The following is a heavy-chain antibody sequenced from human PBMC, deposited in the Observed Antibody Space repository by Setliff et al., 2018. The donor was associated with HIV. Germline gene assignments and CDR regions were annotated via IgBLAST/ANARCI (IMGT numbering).Heavy chain of an antibody. CDR1: GFTFSSYG. CDR3: ARDRYSGSSTDY. V-gene: IGHV3-30*02. D-gene: IGHD1-26*01. Sequence: GSLRLSCAASGFTFSSYGIHWVRQALGKGLEWVAFIRNDGSDKHYVDSVKGRFTISRDNVKNSLYLQMNSLRAEDAAVYYCARDRYSGSSTDYWGQGTLVTVSS. CDR2: IRNDGSDK. J-gene: IGHJ4*02.